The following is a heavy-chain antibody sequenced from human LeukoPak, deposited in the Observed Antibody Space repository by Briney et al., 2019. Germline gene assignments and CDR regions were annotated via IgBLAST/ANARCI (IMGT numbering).Heavy chain of an antibody. V-gene: IGHV3-33*01. CDR3: ARGPFITMVRGVMNPDY. D-gene: IGHD3-10*01. CDR2: IWYDGSNK. CDR1: GFTFSSYG. Sequence: GGSLRLSCAASGFTFSSYGMHWVRQAPGKGLEWVAVIWYDGSNKYYADSVKGRLTISRDNSKNTLYLQMNSLRAEDTAVYYCARGPFITMVRGVMNPDYWGQGTLVTVSS. J-gene: IGHJ4*02.